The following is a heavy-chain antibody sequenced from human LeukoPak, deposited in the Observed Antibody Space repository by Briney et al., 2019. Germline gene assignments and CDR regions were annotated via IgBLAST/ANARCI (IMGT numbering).Heavy chain of an antibody. Sequence: GTNYAQKFQGRVTMTRDTSISTAYMELSRLRSDDTAVYYCARGYGWDIVVVPAAYYGMDVWGQGTTVTVSS. J-gene: IGHJ6*02. D-gene: IGHD2-2*01. V-gene: IGHV1-2*02. CDR3: ARGYGWDIVVVPAAYYGMDV. CDR2: GT.